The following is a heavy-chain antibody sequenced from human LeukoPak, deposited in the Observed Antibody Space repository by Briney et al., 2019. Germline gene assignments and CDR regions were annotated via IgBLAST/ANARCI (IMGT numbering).Heavy chain of an antibody. V-gene: IGHV1-69*04. J-gene: IGHJ5*02. CDR1: GGTFSSYA. CDR2: IIPIFGIA. Sequence: SVKVSCKASGGTFSSYAISWVRQAPGQGLEWMGRIIPIFGIANYAQKFQGRVTITADKSTSTAYMELSSLRSEDTAVYYCARDGPGSSSWYFGWFDPWGQGTLVTVSS. CDR3: ARDGPGSSSWYFGWFDP. D-gene: IGHD6-13*01.